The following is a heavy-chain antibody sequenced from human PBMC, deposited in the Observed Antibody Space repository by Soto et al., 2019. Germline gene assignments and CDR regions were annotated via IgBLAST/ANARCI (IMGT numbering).Heavy chain of an antibody. D-gene: IGHD2-15*01. J-gene: IGHJ1*01. CDR2: ISGSGGST. V-gene: IGHV3-23*01. CDR1: GFTFSSYA. Sequence: PGGSLRLSCAASGFTFSSYAMSWVRQAPGKGLEWVSAISGSGGSTYYADSVKGRFTISRDNSKNTLYLQMNSLRAEDTAVYYCAKDRRDCSGGSCIEYFQHWGQGTLVTVSS. CDR3: AKDRRDCSGGSCIEYFQH.